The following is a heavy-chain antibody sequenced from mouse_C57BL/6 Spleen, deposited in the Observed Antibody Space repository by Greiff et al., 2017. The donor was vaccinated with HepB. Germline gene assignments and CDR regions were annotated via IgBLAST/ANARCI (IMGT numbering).Heavy chain of an antibody. CDR3: ARYRYYFDY. D-gene: IGHD2-14*01. J-gene: IGHJ2*01. Sequence: EVMLVESGGGLVQPGGSLKLSCAASGFTFSDYYMYWVRQTPEKRLEWVAYISNGGGSTYYPDTVKGRFTISRDNAKKTLYLQMSRLKSEDTAMYYCARYRYYFDYWGQGTTLTVSS. CDR2: ISNGGGST. CDR1: GFTFSDYY. V-gene: IGHV5-12*01.